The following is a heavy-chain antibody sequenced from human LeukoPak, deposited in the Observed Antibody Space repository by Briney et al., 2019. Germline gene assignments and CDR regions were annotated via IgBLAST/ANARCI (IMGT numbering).Heavy chain of an antibody. CDR3: ARVEPLKMVKSP. J-gene: IGHJ5*02. CDR2: ISHTGGT. V-gene: IGHV4-59*12. Sequence: SETLSLTCSVSGGSISSFYWSWVRQPPGKGLEWIGLISHTGGTNYNPSLKSRVSISVDTSKNQFSLSLTSVTVADTAVYYCARVEPLKMVKSPWGQGILVTVSS. CDR1: GGSISSFY. D-gene: IGHD5-18*01.